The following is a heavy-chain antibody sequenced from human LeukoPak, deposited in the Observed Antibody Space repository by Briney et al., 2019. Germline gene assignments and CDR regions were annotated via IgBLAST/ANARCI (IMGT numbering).Heavy chain of an antibody. CDR1: GVPFSNYY. CDR3: TRAVAGHPD. CDR2: INHSGYT. Sequence: PSETLSLICAVSGVPFSNYYWSWVRQSPGQGLEWIGEINHSGYTNYNPSLKSRVTMSIDTSKNQSSLILTSVTAADAGVYYCTRAVAGHPDWGQGTLVTVSS. V-gene: IGHV4-34*01. D-gene: IGHD6-19*01. J-gene: IGHJ4*02.